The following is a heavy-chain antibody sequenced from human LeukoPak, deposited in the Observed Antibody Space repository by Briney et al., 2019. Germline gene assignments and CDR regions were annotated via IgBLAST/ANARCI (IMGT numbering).Heavy chain of an antibody. CDR2: IYYSGST. V-gene: IGHV4-59*01. D-gene: IGHD3-10*01. CDR3: ARAVVVRGFYYMDV. CDR1: GGSISSYY. J-gene: IGHJ6*03. Sequence: SETLSLTCTVSGGSISSYYWSWIRQPPGKGLEWIGYIYYSGSTNYNPSLKSRVTISVDTSKNQFSLKLSSVTAADTAVYYCARAVVVRGFYYMDVWGKGTTVTVSS.